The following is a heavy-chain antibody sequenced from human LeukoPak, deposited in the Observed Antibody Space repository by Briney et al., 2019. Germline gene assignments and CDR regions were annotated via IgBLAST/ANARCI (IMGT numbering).Heavy chain of an antibody. D-gene: IGHD5-18*01. CDR3: TRPEYKYGYVLDY. J-gene: IGHJ4*02. CDR2: INPDTGGT. CDR1: GYPFTGHI. Sequence: GASVKVSCKASGYPFTGHIMHWVRQAPGQGLEWMGWINPDTGGTNYAQNFQGRVTMTRDTSISTAYMELTRLTSDDTAVYHCTRPEYKYGYVLDYWGQGTLVTVSS. V-gene: IGHV1-2*02.